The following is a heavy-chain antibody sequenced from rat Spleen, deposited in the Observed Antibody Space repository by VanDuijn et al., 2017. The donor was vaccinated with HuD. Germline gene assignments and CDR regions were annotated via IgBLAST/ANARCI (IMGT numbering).Heavy chain of an antibody. Sequence: EVQLVESGGGLVQPGGSLKLSCVASGFTFNNYWMTWIRQAPTKGLEWVAFINMGGGDTYYRDSVKGRFTISRDDAKNTQYLQMDSLRSEDTAIYFCSRTYGGYTSHWFAYWGQGTLVTVSS. V-gene: IGHV5S13*01. CDR1: GFTFNNYW. CDR2: INMGGGDT. CDR3: SRTYGGYTSHWFAY. J-gene: IGHJ3*01. D-gene: IGHD1-11*01.